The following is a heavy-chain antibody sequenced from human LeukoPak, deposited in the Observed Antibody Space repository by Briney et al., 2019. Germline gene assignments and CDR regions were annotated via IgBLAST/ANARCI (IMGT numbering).Heavy chain of an antibody. Sequence: GGSLRLSCAASGFTVSSNYMSWVRQAPGKGLEWVSVIYSGGSTYYADSVKGRFTISRDNSKNTLYLQMNSLRAEDTAVYYCARGYYYDSSGYQVPYYFDYWGQGTLVTVSS. D-gene: IGHD3-22*01. J-gene: IGHJ4*02. CDR3: ARGYYYDSSGYQVPYYFDY. V-gene: IGHV3-53*01. CDR2: IYSGGST. CDR1: GFTVSSNY.